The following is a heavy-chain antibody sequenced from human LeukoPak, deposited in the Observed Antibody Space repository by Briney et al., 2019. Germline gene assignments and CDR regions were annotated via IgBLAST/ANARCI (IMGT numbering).Heavy chain of an antibody. CDR3: ARGRPTSYYGRSAYKKTSYFYGLDV. CDR1: GYTFTSYY. D-gene: IGHD3-22*01. CDR2: INPSGGST. J-gene: IGHJ6*02. Sequence: ASVKVSCKASGYTFTSYYMHWVRQAPGQGLEWMGIINPSGGSTSYAQKFQGRVTMTRDTSTSTVYMELSSLRSEDTAVYYCARGRPTSYYGRSAYKKTSYFYGLDVWGQGTTVTVSS. V-gene: IGHV1-46*01.